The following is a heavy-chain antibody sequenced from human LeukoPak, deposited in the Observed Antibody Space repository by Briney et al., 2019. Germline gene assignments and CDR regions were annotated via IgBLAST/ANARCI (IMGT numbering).Heavy chain of an antibody. V-gene: IGHV4-59*01. CDR2: IYYTGST. J-gene: IGHJ4*02. Sequence: SETLSLTCTVSGGSINSYYWSWIRQPPGKGLEFIGHIYYTGSTKYNPSLKSRVTMSLDTSENQFSLKLSSVTTADTAVYYCARYRPSESRSGEVTSLDYWGQGTLVTVSS. CDR1: GGSINSYY. D-gene: IGHD3-3*01. CDR3: ARYRPSESRSGEVTSLDY.